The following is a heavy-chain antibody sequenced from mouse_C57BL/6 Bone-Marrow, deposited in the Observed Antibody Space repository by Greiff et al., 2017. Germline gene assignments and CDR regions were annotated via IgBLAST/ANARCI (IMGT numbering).Heavy chain of an antibody. CDR1: GFTFSDYG. Sequence: EVKLQESGGGLVKPGGSLKLSCAASGFTFSDYGMHWVRQAPEKGLEWVAYISSGRSTIYYADTVKGRFTISRDNAKNALFRQMTSLRSEDTAMYYCARDGNFEGFAYWGQGTLVTVSA. CDR2: ISSGRSTI. J-gene: IGHJ3*01. V-gene: IGHV5-17*01. D-gene: IGHD2-3*01. CDR3: ARDGNFEGFAY.